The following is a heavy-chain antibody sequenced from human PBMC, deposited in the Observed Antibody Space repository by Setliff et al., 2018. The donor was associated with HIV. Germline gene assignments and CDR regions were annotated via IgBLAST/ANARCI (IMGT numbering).Heavy chain of an antibody. CDR2: INPNSSDP. Sequence: ASVKVSCKASGYTFTSYGISWVRQAPGQGLEWMGWINPNSSDPNYAQKFQGRVTMTRDTSISTAYTDLSRLRSDDTAVYYCARRVPPIPSGDLDYWGQGTLVTVSS. CDR3: ARRVPPIPSGDLDY. D-gene: IGHD4-17*01. CDR1: GYTFTSYG. V-gene: IGHV1-2*02. J-gene: IGHJ4*02.